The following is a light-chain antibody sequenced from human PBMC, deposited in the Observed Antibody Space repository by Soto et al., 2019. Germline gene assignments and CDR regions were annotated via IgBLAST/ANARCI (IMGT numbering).Light chain of an antibody. CDR2: EVT. J-gene: IGLJ1*01. CDR3: SSHGGANNFYV. CDR1: GSDIGAYNY. V-gene: IGLV2-8*01. Sequence: QSVLTQPPPASGSPGQSVTISCTGTGSDIGAYNYVSWYQQHPGKVPKLIIYEVTKRPSGVPDRFSASKSGNTASLTVSGLQAEDEADYYCSSHGGANNFYVFGTGTKVTVL.